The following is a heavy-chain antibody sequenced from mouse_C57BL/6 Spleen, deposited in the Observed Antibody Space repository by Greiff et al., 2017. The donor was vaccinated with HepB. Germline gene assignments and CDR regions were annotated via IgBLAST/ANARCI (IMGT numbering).Heavy chain of an antibody. Sequence: QVTLKVCGPGILQSSQTLSLTCSFSGFSLSTSGMGVSWIRQPSGKGLEWLAHIYWDDDKRYNPSLKSRLTISKDTSRNQVFLKITSVDTADTATYYCARSHYYGSSGDYWGQGTSVTVSS. CDR2: IYWDDDK. V-gene: IGHV8-12*01. D-gene: IGHD1-1*01. CDR3: ARSHYYGSSGDY. CDR1: GFSLSTSGMG. J-gene: IGHJ4*01.